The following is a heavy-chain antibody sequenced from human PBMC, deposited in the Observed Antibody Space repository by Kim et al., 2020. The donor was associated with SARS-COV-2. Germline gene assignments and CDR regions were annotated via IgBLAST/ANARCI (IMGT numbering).Heavy chain of an antibody. D-gene: IGHD4-17*01. Sequence: SSPQKFQCRVTMTMDTSTGTVYMELSSLRSEDTSVYYCARGDTYGDAFDIWGQGTMVTVSS. CDR3: ARGDTYGDAFDI. J-gene: IGHJ3*02. V-gene: IGHV1-46*01.